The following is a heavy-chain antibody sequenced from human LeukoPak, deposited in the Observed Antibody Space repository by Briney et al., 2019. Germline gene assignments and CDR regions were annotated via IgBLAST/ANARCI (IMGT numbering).Heavy chain of an antibody. D-gene: IGHD3-9*01. V-gene: IGHV3-74*01. CDR2: INSDGSST. CDR1: GFTFSSYW. CDR3: ARGRYDILTGHYYFDY. Sequence: QPGGSLRLSCAASGFTFSSYWMHWVRQAPGKGLVWVSRINSDGSSTIYADSVKGRFTISRDNAKNTLYLQMNSLRAVDTAVYYCARGRYDILTGHYYFDYWGQGTLVTVSS. J-gene: IGHJ4*02.